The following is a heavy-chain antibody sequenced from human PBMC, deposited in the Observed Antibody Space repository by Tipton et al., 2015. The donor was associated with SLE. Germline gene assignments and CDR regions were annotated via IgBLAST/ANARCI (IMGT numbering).Heavy chain of an antibody. D-gene: IGHD6-19*01. CDR2: VYYSGSA. CDR3: AGDSSGWHYFDY. J-gene: IGHJ4*02. Sequence: TLSLTCSISGGSIYSSGFYWGWIRQPPGKGLEWIGSVYYSGSAHYTPSLKSRVTISVDTSKNEFSLRLSSVTAADTAIYYCAGDSSGWHYFDYWGQGTLATVSS. CDR1: GGSIYSSGFY. V-gene: IGHV4-39*07.